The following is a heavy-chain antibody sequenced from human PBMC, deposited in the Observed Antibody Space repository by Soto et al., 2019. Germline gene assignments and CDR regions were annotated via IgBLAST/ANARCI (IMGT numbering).Heavy chain of an antibody. Sequence: GESLKISCKGSGYSFTSCWISWVRQMPGKGLEWMGRIDPSDSYTNYSPSFQGHVTISADKSISTAYLQWSSLKASDTAMYYCARLGVDILTGFDSPLDYWGQGTLVTVSS. V-gene: IGHV5-10-1*01. J-gene: IGHJ4*02. CDR1: GYSFTSCW. CDR3: ARLGVDILTGFDSPLDY. CDR2: IDPSDSYT. D-gene: IGHD3-9*01.